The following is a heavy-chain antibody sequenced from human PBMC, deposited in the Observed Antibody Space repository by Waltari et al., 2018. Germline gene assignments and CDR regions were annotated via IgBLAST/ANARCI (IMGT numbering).Heavy chain of an antibody. D-gene: IGHD2-15*01. Sequence: QVQLVQSGAEVKKPGSSVKVSCKASGGTFSSYTISWVRQAPGQGLEWMGRIIPILGIANYAQKFQGRVTITADKSTSTAYMELSSLRAEDTAVYYCARVAVYYYYYGMDVWGQGTTVTVSS. CDR3: ARVAVYYYYYGMDV. CDR1: GGTFSSYT. V-gene: IGHV1-69*02. J-gene: IGHJ6*02. CDR2: IIPILGIA.